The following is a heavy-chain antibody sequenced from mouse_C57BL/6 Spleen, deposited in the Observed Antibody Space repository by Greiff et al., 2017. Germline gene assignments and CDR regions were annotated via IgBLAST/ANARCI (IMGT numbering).Heavy chain of an antibody. Sequence: DVKIQESGPELVKPGASVKMSCKASGYTFTDYNMHWVKQSHGKSLEWIGYINPNNGGTSYNQKFKGKATLTVNKSSSTAYMELRSLTSEDSAVYYCARRYGSSFDYWGQGTTLTVSS. CDR3: ARRYGSSFDY. J-gene: IGHJ2*01. CDR2: INPNNGGT. D-gene: IGHD1-1*01. CDR1: GYTFTDYN. V-gene: IGHV1-22*01.